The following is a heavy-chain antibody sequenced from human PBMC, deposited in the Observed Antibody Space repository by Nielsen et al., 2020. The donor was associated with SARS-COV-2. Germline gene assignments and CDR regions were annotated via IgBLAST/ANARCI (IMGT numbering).Heavy chain of an antibody. V-gene: IGHV1-69*13. J-gene: IGHJ3*02. CDR1: GGTFSSYA. D-gene: IGHD3-22*01. Sequence: SVKVSCKASGGTFSSYAISWVRQAPGRGLEWMGGIIPIFGTANYAQKFQGRVTITADESTSTAYMELSSLRSEDTAVYYCARGRRGYYDSTRAAFDIWGQGTMVTVSS. CDR2: IIPIFGTA. CDR3: ARGRRGYYDSTRAAFDI.